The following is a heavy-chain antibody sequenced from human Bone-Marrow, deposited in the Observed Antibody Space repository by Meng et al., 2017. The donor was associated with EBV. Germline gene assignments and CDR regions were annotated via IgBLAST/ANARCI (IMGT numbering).Heavy chain of an antibody. D-gene: IGHD3-10*01. Sequence: VQLVQSGSELKKPGASVKVSFKASGYTFTDYSLNWVRQAPGQGLEWMGWINTNTGNPTYAQGFTGRFVFSLDTSVSTAYLQISSLKAEDTAVYYCARFGELFRNWFDPWGQGTLVTVSS. J-gene: IGHJ5*02. CDR2: INTNTGNP. CDR1: GYTFTDYS. V-gene: IGHV7-4-1*02. CDR3: ARFGELFRNWFDP.